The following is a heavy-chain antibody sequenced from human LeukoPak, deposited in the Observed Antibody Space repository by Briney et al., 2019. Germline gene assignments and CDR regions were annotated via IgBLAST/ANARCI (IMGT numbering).Heavy chain of an antibody. CDR3: ARGMTFYSSSSVDAFDI. Sequence: PSETLSLTCTVSGNSISSYYWSWIRQPPGKGLEWIGYIYYSGSTNYNPSLKSRVTISVDTSKNQFSLKLSSVTAADTAVYYCARGMTFYSSSSVDAFDIWGQGTMVTVSS. CDR2: IYYSGST. V-gene: IGHV4-59*01. D-gene: IGHD6-6*01. J-gene: IGHJ3*02. CDR1: GNSISSYY.